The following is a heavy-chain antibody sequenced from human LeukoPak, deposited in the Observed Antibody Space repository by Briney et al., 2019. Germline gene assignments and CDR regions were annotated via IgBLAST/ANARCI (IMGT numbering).Heavy chain of an antibody. Sequence: TGGSLRLSCAASGFTFSSYSMNWVRQAPGKGLEWVSSISSSSSYIYYADSVKGRFTIPRDNAKNSLYLQMNSLRAEDTAVYYCARDPIAYCGGDCSNWFDPWGQGTLVTVSS. CDR3: ARDPIAYCGGDCSNWFDP. V-gene: IGHV3-21*01. D-gene: IGHD2-21*02. CDR2: ISSSSSYI. CDR1: GFTFSSYS. J-gene: IGHJ5*02.